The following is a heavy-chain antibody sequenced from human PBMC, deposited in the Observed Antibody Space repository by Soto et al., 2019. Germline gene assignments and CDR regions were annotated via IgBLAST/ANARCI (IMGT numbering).Heavy chain of an antibody. CDR1: GDSVTFGHHY. CDR3: ARARPDSAGSSLGRRLDV. Sequence: QVQLQESGPGLVKPSGTLSLICIVSGDSVTFGHHYWSWIRQPPGKGLEWIGHIFFTGAINYSPSLKSRVTMSVDSSKSQFSLNLTSVSAADSAIYYCARARPDSAGSSLGRRLDVWGQGITVTVSS. J-gene: IGHJ6*02. V-gene: IGHV4-61*01. D-gene: IGHD3-10*01. CDR2: IFFTGAI.